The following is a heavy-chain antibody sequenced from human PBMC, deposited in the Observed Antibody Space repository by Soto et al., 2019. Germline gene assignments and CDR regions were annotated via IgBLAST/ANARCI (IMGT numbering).Heavy chain of an antibody. CDR3: AKDLDSTAPYYFDF. Sequence: GGSLSLSCVASGFTFDDFAMHWVRQVPGKGLEWVSGISWNSGIIGYADSVKGRFIISRDNAKNALYLQMSNLRPEDTALYYCAKDLDSTAPYYFDFWGQGTRVTVSS. J-gene: IGHJ4*02. V-gene: IGHV3-9*01. CDR1: GFTFDDFA. D-gene: IGHD3-3*01. CDR2: ISWNSGII.